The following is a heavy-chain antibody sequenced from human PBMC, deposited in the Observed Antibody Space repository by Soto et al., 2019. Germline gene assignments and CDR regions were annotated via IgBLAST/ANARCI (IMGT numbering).Heavy chain of an antibody. CDR2: IYSGGST. CDR1: GFTVSSNY. D-gene: IGHD3-22*01. J-gene: IGHJ4*02. Sequence: EVQLVETGGGLIQPGGSLRLSCAASGFTVSSNYMSWVRKAPGKGLEWVSVIYSGGSTYYADSVKGRFTISRDNSKNTLDLQMNSLRAEDTAVYYCARDTRRWYDSSGYHNWGQGTLVTVSS. V-gene: IGHV3-53*02. CDR3: ARDTRRWYDSSGYHN.